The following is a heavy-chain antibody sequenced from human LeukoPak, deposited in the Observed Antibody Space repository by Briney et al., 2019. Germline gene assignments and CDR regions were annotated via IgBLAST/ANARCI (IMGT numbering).Heavy chain of an antibody. Sequence: GGSLRLSCAASGFTFSSYGMHWVRQAPGKGLEWVAVIWSDGSSEKYADSVKGRFTISRDNSKNTLYLQMNSLRAEDSALYYCAKGLYCSSTSCYFENHYYYYMDVWGKGTTVTVSS. D-gene: IGHD2-2*01. CDR3: AKGLYCSSTSCYFENHYYYYMDV. J-gene: IGHJ6*03. CDR1: GFTFSSYG. V-gene: IGHV3-33*06. CDR2: IWSDGSSE.